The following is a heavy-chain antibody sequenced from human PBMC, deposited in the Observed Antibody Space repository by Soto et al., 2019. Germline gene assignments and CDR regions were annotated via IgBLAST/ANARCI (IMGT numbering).Heavy chain of an antibody. D-gene: IGHD2-2*01. J-gene: IGHJ6*03. CDR3: AKGPYCSSTSCYVWYYYYYMDV. CDR1: GFTFSSYA. CDR2: ISGSGGST. Sequence: GGSLRLSCAASGFTFSSYAMSWVRQAPGKGLEWVSAISGSGGSTYYADSVKGRFTISRDNSKNTLYLQMNSLRAEDTAVYYCAKGPYCSSTSCYVWYYYYYMDVWGKGTTVTVSS. V-gene: IGHV3-23*01.